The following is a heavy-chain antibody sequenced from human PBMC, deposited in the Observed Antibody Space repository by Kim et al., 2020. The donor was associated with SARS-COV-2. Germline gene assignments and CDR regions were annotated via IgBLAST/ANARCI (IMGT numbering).Heavy chain of an antibody. CDR3: ATSGQLDY. Sequence: YSGDTNYAQMFHDRVTMSTETDTSTVYMELRSLRSDDTAIYYCATSGQLDYWGQGTLVTVSS. J-gene: IGHJ4*02. D-gene: IGHD3-3*01. CDR2: YSGDT. V-gene: IGHV1-18*01.